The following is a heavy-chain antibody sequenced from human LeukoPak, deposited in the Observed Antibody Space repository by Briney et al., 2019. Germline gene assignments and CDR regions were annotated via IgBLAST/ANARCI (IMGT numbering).Heavy chain of an antibody. CDR2: IYYSGST. D-gene: IGHD3-3*01. CDR1: GGSISSSSYY. Sequence: PSETLSLTCTVSGGSISSSSYYWGWIRQPPGKGLEWIGSIYYSGSTYYNPSLKSRVTISVDTSKNQFSLKLSSVTAADTAVYYCAGGYYDFWSGYYGGGDYFDYWGQGTLVTVSS. J-gene: IGHJ4*02. V-gene: IGHV4-39*07. CDR3: AGGYYDFWSGYYGGGDYFDY.